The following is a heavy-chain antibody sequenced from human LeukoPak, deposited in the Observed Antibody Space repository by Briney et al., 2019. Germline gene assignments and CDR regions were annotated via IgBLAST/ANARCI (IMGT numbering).Heavy chain of an antibody. D-gene: IGHD4-17*01. J-gene: IGHJ4*02. Sequence: PSETLSLTCGVSGTSFTSYYWSWLRQTPGKGLEWIGEVNHNGYTNMNPSLKSRVTISVDTSKNQFSLMMTSVTAADTAVYFCARMTTGHDYWGQGTLVTVSS. V-gene: IGHV4-34*01. CDR1: GTSFTSYY. CDR2: VNHNGYT. CDR3: ARMTTGHDY.